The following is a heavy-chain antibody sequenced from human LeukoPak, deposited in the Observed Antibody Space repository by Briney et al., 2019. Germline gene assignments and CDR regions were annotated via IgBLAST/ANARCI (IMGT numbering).Heavy chain of an antibody. CDR2: INGDGRTT. Sequence: GGSLRLSCATSGFTFSSYALHWVRQAPGKGLVWVSHINGDGRTTTYADSVKGRFTISRDNAKNTLYLQVNGLRVDDTAVYYCAGDGHYGMYVWGQGTTVTVSS. V-gene: IGHV3-74*01. J-gene: IGHJ6*02. CDR3: AGDGHYGMYV. CDR1: GFTFSSYA.